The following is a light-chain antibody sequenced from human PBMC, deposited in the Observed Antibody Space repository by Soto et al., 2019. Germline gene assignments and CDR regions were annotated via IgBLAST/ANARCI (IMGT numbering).Light chain of an antibody. Sequence: DIQMTQSPSTLSASVGDRVTITCRASQSISSWLAWYQQKPGKAPKLLIYDASSLVSGAPSRFSGSGSGTEFTLPISSLQPDDFATYYCQQYNSYPWTFGQGTKVYIK. CDR1: QSISSW. CDR3: QQYNSYPWT. CDR2: DAS. V-gene: IGKV1-5*01. J-gene: IGKJ1*01.